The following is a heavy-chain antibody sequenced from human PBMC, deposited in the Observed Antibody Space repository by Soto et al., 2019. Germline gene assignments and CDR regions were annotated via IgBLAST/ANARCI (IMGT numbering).Heavy chain of an antibody. J-gene: IGHJ4*02. CDR1: GYTFTNYA. D-gene: IGHD3-22*01. CDR2: INAANGNT. CDR3: ARSSGYYYVDY. Sequence: SVKVSCKASGYTFTNYAMHWVRQAPGQRLEWMGWINAANGNTKYSQKLQGRVTITRDTSASKAYMELISLRSEDTAVYYCARSSGYYYVDYWGQGTLVTVSS. V-gene: IGHV1-3*01.